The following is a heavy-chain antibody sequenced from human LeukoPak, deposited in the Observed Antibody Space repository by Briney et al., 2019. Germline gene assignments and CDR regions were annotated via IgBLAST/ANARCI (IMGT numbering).Heavy chain of an antibody. V-gene: IGHV5-51*01. CDR3: ARSTTVTMGVAFDI. J-gene: IGHJ3*02. CDR2: IYPGDSDT. D-gene: IGHD4-17*01. Sequence: KSGESLKISCKGSGYRFTSYWIGWERQMPGKGLEWMGIIYPGDSDTRYSPSFQGQVTISADKSISTAYLQWSSLKASDTAMYYCARSTTVTMGVAFDIWGQGTMVTVSS. CDR1: GYRFTSYW.